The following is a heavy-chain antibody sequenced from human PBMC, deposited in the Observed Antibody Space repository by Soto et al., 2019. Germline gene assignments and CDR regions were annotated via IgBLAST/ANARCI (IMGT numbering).Heavy chain of an antibody. D-gene: IGHD3-10*01. V-gene: IGHV1-69*02. CDR1: GGTFSSYT. J-gene: IGHJ4*02. CDR3: AYMVRGVTTGY. Sequence: QVQLVQSGAEVKKPGSSVKVSCKASGGTFSSYTISWVRQAPGQGLEWMGRIIPILGIANYAQKFQGRVTITADKSTSTAYMELSSLRSEDTAVYYCAYMVRGVTTGYWGQGTLVTVSS. CDR2: IIPILGIA.